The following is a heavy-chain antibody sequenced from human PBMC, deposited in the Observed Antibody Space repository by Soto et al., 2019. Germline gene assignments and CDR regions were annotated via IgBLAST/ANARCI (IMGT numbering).Heavy chain of an antibody. J-gene: IGHJ6*02. CDR3: ARHRAGAPSGSDV. V-gene: IGHV3-48*02. Sequence: EVQLVESGGGLVQPGGSLRLSCAASGFTFSSYSMNWVRQAPGKGLEWVSYISSSSRTKYYVDSVKGRFTMSRDNAKNSLSLQMNSMRDEDTAAYDCARHRAGAPSGSDVWGQGTTVTVSS. D-gene: IGHD1-26*01. CDR1: GFTFSSYS. CDR2: ISSSSRTK.